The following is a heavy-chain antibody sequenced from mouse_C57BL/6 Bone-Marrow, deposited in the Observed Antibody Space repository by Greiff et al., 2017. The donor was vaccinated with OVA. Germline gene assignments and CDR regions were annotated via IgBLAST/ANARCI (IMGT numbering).Heavy chain of an antibody. CDR2: IDPSDSYT. Sequence: QVQLQQPGAELVKPGASVKLSCKASGYTFTSYWMQWVKQRPGQGLEWIGEIDPSDSYTNYNQKFKGKATLTVDTSSSTAYMQLSSLTSEDSAVYYCAELGRYWYFDVWGTGTTVTFSS. CDR1: GYTFTSYW. CDR3: AELGRYWYFDV. D-gene: IGHD4-1*01. V-gene: IGHV1-50*01. J-gene: IGHJ1*03.